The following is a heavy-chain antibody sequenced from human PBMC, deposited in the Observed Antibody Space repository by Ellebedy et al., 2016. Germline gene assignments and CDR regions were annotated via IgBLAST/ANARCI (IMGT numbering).Heavy chain of an antibody. J-gene: IGHJ4*02. V-gene: IGHV4-59*12. CDR2: AFYTGTT. Sequence: GSLRLSCSVSGGPISGYYWTWIRQPPGKGLEWIGSAFYTGTTNYNLSLQGRVSISVDTSKNNFSLKLDSVTAADTAVYYCARSSSTSYSDYWGQGTLVTVSS. CDR3: ARSSSTSYSDY. CDR1: GGPISGYY. D-gene: IGHD3-10*01.